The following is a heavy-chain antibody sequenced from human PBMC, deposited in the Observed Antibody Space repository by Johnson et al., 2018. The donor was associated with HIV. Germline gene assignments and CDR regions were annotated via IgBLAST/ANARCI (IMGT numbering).Heavy chain of an antibody. Sequence: VQLVESGGGVVRPGGSLRLSCAASGFTFDDYGMTWVRQAPGKGLEWVSGINCNGGSTGYVDSVKGRFTISRDNAKNSLYLQMNSLRAEDTALYYCAKDTLLESGFDIWGQGTMVTVSS. D-gene: IGHD3-3*02. CDR3: AKDTLLESGFDI. J-gene: IGHJ3*02. CDR2: INCNGGST. CDR1: GFTFDDYG. V-gene: IGHV3-20*04.